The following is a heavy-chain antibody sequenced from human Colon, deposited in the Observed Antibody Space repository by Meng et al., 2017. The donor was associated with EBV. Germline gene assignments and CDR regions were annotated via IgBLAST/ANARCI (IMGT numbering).Heavy chain of an antibody. D-gene: IGHD5-12*01. V-gene: IGHV4-30-4*01. Sequence: QGQLQESGPGLVKPSQTLSLTCTVSGGSISSGDYYRSWIRQPPGKGLEWIGYIYYSGSTYYNPSLKSRVTISVDTSKNQFSLKLSSVTAADTAVYYCARDRGGLGAFDYWGQGTLVTVSS. J-gene: IGHJ4*02. CDR3: ARDRGGLGAFDY. CDR2: IYYSGST. CDR1: GGSISSGDYY.